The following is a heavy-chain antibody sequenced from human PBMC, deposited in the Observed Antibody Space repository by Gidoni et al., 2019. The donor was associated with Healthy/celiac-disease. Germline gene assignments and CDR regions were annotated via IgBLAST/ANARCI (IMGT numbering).Heavy chain of an antibody. CDR2: IRSKAYGGTT. V-gene: IGHV3-49*03. Sequence: EVQLVESGGGLVQPGRSLRLSCTASGFTFGDYAMSWFRQAPGKGLEWVGFIRSKAYGGTTEYAASVKGRFTISRDDSKSIVYLQMNSLKTEDTAVYYCTRELDEVDIVVVVAATPNFDYWGQGTLVTVSS. J-gene: IGHJ4*02. CDR3: TRELDEVDIVVVVAATPNFDY. CDR1: GFTFGDYA. D-gene: IGHD2-15*01.